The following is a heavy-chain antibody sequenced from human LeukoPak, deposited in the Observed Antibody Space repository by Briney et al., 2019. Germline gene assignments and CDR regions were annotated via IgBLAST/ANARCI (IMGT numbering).Heavy chain of an antibody. V-gene: IGHV1-69*13. D-gene: IGHD2-15*01. Sequence: SVKVSCKASGGTFSSYAISWVRQAPGQGLKWMGGIIPIFGTANYAQKFQGRVTITADESTSTAYMELSSLRSEDTAVYYCARSVSTGVVAATFDYWGQGTLVTVSS. J-gene: IGHJ4*02. CDR2: IIPIFGTA. CDR1: GGTFSSYA. CDR3: ARSVSTGVVAATFDY.